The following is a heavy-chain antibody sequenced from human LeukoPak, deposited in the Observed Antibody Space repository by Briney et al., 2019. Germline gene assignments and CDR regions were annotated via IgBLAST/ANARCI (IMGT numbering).Heavy chain of an antibody. Sequence: ASVKVSCKASGYTFTGYYMHWVRQAPGQGLEWMGWINPNSGGTNYAQKFQGRVTMTRDTSISTAYMELSRLRSDDTAVYYCARTRPYYYGSGSRNWFDPWGRGTLVTVSS. CDR3: ARTRPYYYGSGSRNWFDP. CDR2: INPNSGGT. V-gene: IGHV1-2*02. CDR1: GYTFTGYY. D-gene: IGHD3-10*01. J-gene: IGHJ5*02.